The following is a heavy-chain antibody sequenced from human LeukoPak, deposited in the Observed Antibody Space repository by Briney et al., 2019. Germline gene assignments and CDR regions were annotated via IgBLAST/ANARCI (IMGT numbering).Heavy chain of an antibody. Sequence: GGSLRLSCVVSGFTFSNYGMHWVRQAPVKGLEWVAFVHYDGSITYYADSVKGRFTISRDNSKNSVSLQMNSLRADDAALYYCAKDVCSSGDYYYYYYMDVWGKGTAVTVSS. J-gene: IGHJ6*03. V-gene: IGHV3-30*02. CDR3: AKDVCSSGDYYYYYYMDV. CDR2: VHYDGSIT. CDR1: GFTFSNYG. D-gene: IGHD3-10*02.